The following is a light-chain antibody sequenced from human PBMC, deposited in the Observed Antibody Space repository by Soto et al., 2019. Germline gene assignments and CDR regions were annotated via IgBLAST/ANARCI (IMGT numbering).Light chain of an antibody. Sequence: EIVLTQSPGTLSLSPGERATLSCRASQSVSSSYLAWYQQKPGQAPRLLIYGASSRATGIPARFSGSGSGTDFTLTISSLEPEDSAVYYCQHRGNWPRTFGQGTKLEIK. CDR2: GAS. J-gene: IGKJ2*01. CDR1: QSVSSSY. V-gene: IGKV3D-20*02. CDR3: QHRGNWPRT.